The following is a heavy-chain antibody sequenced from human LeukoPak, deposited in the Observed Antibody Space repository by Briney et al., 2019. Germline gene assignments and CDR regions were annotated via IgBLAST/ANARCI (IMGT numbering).Heavy chain of an antibody. CDR1: GFTFSDYY. D-gene: IGHD1-26*01. V-gene: IGHV3-11*06. CDR3: ARDKDVGPTILVY. CDR2: ISSSSSYI. Sequence: PGGSLRPSCAASGFTFSDYYMSWIRQAPGKGLEWVSSISSSSSYIYYADSVKGRFTISRDNAKNSLYLQMNSLRAEDTAVYYCARDKDVGPTILVYWGQGTLVTVSS. J-gene: IGHJ4*02.